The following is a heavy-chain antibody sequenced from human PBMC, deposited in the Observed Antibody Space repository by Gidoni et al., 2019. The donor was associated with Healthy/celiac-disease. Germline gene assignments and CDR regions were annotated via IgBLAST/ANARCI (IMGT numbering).Heavy chain of an antibody. CDR2: IDPSDSYT. Sequence: EVQLVQSGAEVKKPGESMRTSGKGSGYSFTSYWISWGRQMPGKVLEWMGRIDPSDSYTNYSPSFQGHVTISADKSISTAYLQWSSLKASDTAMYYCARLGGYTDLDDYWGQGTLVTVSS. CDR1: GYSFTSYW. D-gene: IGHD3-16*01. J-gene: IGHJ4*02. V-gene: IGHV5-10-1*03. CDR3: ARLGGYTDLDDY.